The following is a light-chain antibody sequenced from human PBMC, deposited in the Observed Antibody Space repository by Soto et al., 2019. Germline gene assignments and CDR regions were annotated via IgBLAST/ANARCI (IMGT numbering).Light chain of an antibody. Sequence: EIVMTQSPATLSVSPGERATLSCRASQSISSHLAWYQQKPGQAPRLLIYGASSRATGIPDRFSGSGSGTDFTLTISRLEPEDFAVYYCQQYGSSSVTFGQGTKVDIK. CDR3: QQYGSSSVT. V-gene: IGKV3-20*01. J-gene: IGKJ1*01. CDR2: GAS. CDR1: QSISSH.